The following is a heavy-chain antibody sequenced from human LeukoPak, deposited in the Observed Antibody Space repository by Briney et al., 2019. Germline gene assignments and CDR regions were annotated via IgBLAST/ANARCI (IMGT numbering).Heavy chain of an antibody. V-gene: IGHV4-34*01. CDR3: ARYVPVKTGTTRASFDY. D-gene: IGHD1-1*01. CDR1: GGSFSGYY. J-gene: IGHJ4*02. Sequence: PSETLSLTCAVYGGSFSGYYWSWIRQPPGKGLEWIGEINHSGSTNCAPSLKSRVSMSIDTSKSQFSLNLRSVTAADTAVYYCARYVPVKTGTTRASFDYWGQGALVTVSS. CDR2: INHSGST.